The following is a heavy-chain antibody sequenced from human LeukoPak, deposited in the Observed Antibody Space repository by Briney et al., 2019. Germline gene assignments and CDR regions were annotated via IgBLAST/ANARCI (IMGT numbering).Heavy chain of an antibody. CDR1: GFTFSDYY. CDR3: ATPGQWLVRGYFDY. J-gene: IGHJ4*02. Sequence: GGSLRLSCAASGFTFSDYYMSWIRQAPGKGLEWVACISSSGSTIYYADSVKGRFTISRDNAKNSLYLQMNSLRAEDTAVYYCATPGQWLVRGYFDYWGQGTLVTVSS. V-gene: IGHV3-11*01. CDR2: ISSSGSTI. D-gene: IGHD6-19*01.